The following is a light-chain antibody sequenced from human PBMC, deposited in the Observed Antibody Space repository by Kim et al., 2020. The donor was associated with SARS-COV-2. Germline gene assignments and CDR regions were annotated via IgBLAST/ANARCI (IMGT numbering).Light chain of an antibody. CDR1: KTVLYNSNNKTY. Sequence: RAKLNCKSSKTVLYNSNNKTYLAWYQQKPGQAPKLLIYWASIRESGVSDRFSGSGSETDFTLTISRLQAEDVAVYFCQQYYSTPPSFGQGTKLEI. CDR3: QQYYSTPPS. J-gene: IGKJ2*03. CDR2: WAS. V-gene: IGKV4-1*01.